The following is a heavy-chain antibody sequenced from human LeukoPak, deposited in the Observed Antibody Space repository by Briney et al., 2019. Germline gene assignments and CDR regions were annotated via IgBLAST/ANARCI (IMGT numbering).Heavy chain of an antibody. CDR2: IYYSGST. Sequence: KPSETLSLTCSVSGGSISSYYWGWIRQPPGKGLEWIGYIYYSGSTNYNPSLKSRVTISVDTSKNQFSLKLSSVTAADTAVYYCARDSGYDSWFDPWGQGTLVTVSS. CDR1: GGSISSYY. J-gene: IGHJ5*02. CDR3: ARDSGYDSWFDP. D-gene: IGHD3-22*01. V-gene: IGHV4-59*01.